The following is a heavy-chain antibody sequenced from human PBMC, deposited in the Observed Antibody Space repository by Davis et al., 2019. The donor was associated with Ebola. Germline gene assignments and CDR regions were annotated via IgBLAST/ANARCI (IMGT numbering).Heavy chain of an antibody. CDR3: ARKTVGARDGAGTTDNAFDI. CDR2: ISWNSGSI. D-gene: IGHD1-26*01. Sequence: SLKISCAASGFTFDDYAMHWVRQAPGKGLEWVSGISWNSGSIGYADSVKGRFTISRDNAKNTLYLQMNSLRVEDTAVYYCARKTVGARDGAGTTDNAFDIWGQGTMVIVSS. V-gene: IGHV3-9*01. J-gene: IGHJ3*02. CDR1: GFTFDDYA.